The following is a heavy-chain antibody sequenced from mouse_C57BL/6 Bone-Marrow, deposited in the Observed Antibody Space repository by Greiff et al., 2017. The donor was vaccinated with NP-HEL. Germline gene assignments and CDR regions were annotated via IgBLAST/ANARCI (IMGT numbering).Heavy chain of an antibody. J-gene: IGHJ2*01. D-gene: IGHD1-1*01. CDR3: ARDYYGSSCLDY. V-gene: IGHV7-3*01. Sequence: EVKLVESGGGLVQPGGSLSLSCAASGFTFTDYYMSWVRQPPGKALEWFGFIRNKANGYTSEYSVSVKGRFTISRDNSQSILYLQMNALRAEDSATDYCARDYYGSSCLDYWGQGTTLTVSS. CDR2: IRNKANGYTS. CDR1: GFTFTDYY.